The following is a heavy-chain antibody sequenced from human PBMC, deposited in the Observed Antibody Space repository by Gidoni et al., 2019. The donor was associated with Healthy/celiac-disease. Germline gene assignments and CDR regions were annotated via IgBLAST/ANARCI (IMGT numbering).Heavy chain of an antibody. D-gene: IGHD6-6*01. J-gene: IGHJ6*03. Sequence: QVQLQQWGAGLLKPSETLSLTCAVYGGSFSGYYWSWIRQPPGKGLEWIGEINHSGSTNYNPSLKSRVTISVDTSKNQFSLKLSSVTAADTAVYYCAREYVLAALWSNYYYYMDVWGKGTTVTVSS. CDR1: GGSFSGYY. V-gene: IGHV4-34*01. CDR3: AREYVLAALWSNYYYYMDV. CDR2: INHSGST.